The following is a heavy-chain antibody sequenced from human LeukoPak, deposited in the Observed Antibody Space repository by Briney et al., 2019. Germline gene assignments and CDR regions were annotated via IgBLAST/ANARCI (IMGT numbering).Heavy chain of an antibody. Sequence: PSETLSLTCTVSGGSISSGGYYWSWIRQPPGKGLEWIGYIYHSGSTYYNPFLKSRVTISVDRSKNQFSLKLSSVTAADTAVYYCASGTIFGAWGAFDIWGQGTMVTVSS. CDR2: IYHSGST. J-gene: IGHJ3*02. CDR3: ASGTIFGAWGAFDI. CDR1: GGSISSGGYY. D-gene: IGHD3-3*01. V-gene: IGHV4-30-2*01.